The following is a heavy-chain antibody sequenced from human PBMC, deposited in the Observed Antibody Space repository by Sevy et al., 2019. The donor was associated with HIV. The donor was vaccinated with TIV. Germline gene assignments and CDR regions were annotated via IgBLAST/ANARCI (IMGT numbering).Heavy chain of an antibody. CDR3: ATYSGSVQGRTYYCDY. V-gene: IGHV1-69*06. J-gene: IGHJ4*02. CDR1: GGTFSSYA. D-gene: IGHD1-26*01. Sequence: ASVKVSCKASGGTFSSYAISWVRQAPGQGLEWMGGIIPIFGTANYEQKFQGRVTITADKSTSTAYMELISLRSKDTAVYYCATYSGSVQGRTYYCDYWGQGTLVTVSS. CDR2: IIPIFGTA.